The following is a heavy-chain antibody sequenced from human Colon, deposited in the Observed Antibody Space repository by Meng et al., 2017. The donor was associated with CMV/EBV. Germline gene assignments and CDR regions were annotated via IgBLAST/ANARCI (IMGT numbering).Heavy chain of an antibody. Sequence: GESLKISCMGSGYSFSNYWIGWVRQMPGKGLEWMGIIYPDDSDIRYSPSFRGQVTISVDKSISTAYLQWSSLKASDTAMYYCARGSDFWSGYIDHWGQGTLVTVSS. J-gene: IGHJ4*02. CDR2: IYPDDSDI. V-gene: IGHV5-51*01. CDR3: ARGSDFWSGYIDH. D-gene: IGHD3-3*01. CDR1: GYSFSNYW.